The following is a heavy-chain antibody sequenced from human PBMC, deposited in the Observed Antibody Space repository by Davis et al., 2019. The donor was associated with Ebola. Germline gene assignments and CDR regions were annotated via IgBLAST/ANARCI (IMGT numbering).Heavy chain of an antibody. D-gene: IGHD4-23*01. V-gene: IGHV1-18*04. CDR1: GYTFTSYG. CDR2: ISVYNGNT. J-gene: IGHJ4*02. Sequence: ASVKVSCKASGYTFTSYGISWVRQAPGQGLEWMGWISVYNGNTNYAQKFQGRVTMTTDTSTTTVYMELSSLKSEDTAVYYCARGPIYGGYLDYWGQGTLVTVSS. CDR3: ARGPIYGGYLDY.